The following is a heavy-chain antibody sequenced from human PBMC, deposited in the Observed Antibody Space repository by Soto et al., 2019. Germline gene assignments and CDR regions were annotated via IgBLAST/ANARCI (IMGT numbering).Heavy chain of an antibody. CDR3: ARDSSSIYYDSSGYYPSPGFDP. CDR1: GYSFTSYG. J-gene: IGHJ5*02. Sequence: GASVKVSCTASGYSFTSYGISWVRQAPGQGLEWMGWISAYNGNTNYAQNLQGRVTMTTDTSTSTAYMELRSLRSDDTAVYYCARDSSSIYYDSSGYYPSPGFDPWGQGTLVTVSS. D-gene: IGHD3-22*01. V-gene: IGHV1-18*01. CDR2: ISAYNGNT.